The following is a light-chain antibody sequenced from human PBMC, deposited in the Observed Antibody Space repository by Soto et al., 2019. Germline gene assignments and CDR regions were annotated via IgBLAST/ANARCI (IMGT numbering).Light chain of an antibody. J-gene: IGLJ1*01. CDR1: RSNIGSNT. Sequence: QLVLTQPPSASGTPGQRVTISCSGSRSNIGSNTVNWYQQLPGAAPKLLIQSNNQRPSGVPDRFSGSQSDTSASLAISGLQSEDEADYYCAVWDDSLNGDVFGTGTKLTVL. CDR2: SNN. CDR3: AVWDDSLNGDV. V-gene: IGLV1-44*01.